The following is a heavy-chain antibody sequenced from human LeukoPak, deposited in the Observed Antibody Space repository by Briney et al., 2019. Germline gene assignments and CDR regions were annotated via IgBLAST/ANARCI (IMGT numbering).Heavy chain of an antibody. CDR3: ARWTYGGNTYYLDY. CDR1: GGSISSYY. Sequence: PSETLSLTCTVSGGSISSYYWSWIRQPAGKGLEWIGRIYTSGSTNYNPSLKSRVTISVDTSKNQFSLKLSSVTAADTAVYYCARWTYGGNTYYLDYWGQGTLVTVSS. J-gene: IGHJ4*02. CDR2: IYTSGST. D-gene: IGHD4-23*01. V-gene: IGHV4-4*07.